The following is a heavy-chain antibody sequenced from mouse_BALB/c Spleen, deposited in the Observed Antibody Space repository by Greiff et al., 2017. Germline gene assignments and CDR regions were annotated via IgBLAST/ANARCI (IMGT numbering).Heavy chain of an antibody. D-gene: IGHD3-1*01. CDR2: IDPANGNT. CDR1: GFNIKDTY. Sequence: EVQVVESGAELVKPGASVKLSCTASGFNIKDTYMHWVKQRPEQGLEWIGRIDPANGNTKYDPKFQGKATITADTSSNTAYLQLSSLTSEDTAVYYCARSGRGAYWGQGTLVTVSA. CDR3: ARSGRGAY. V-gene: IGHV14-3*02. J-gene: IGHJ3*01.